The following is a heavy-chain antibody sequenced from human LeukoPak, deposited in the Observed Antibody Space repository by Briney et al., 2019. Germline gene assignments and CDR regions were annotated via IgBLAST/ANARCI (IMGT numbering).Heavy chain of an antibody. CDR3: ARHHTGYFDY. V-gene: IGHV3-21*01. D-gene: IGHD1-14*01. J-gene: IGHJ4*02. Sequence: GGSLRLSCAASGFTLSSYSMNWVRQAPGKGLEWVSSISSSSSYIYYADSVKGRFTISRDNAKNSLYLQMNSLRAEDTAVYYCARHHTGYFDYWGQGTLVTVSS. CDR1: GFTLSSYS. CDR2: ISSSSSYI.